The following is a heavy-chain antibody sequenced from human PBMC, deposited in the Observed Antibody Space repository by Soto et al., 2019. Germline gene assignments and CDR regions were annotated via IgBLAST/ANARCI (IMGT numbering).Heavy chain of an antibody. CDR1: GGSFXGYY. J-gene: IGHJ4*02. Sequence: SETLSLTCAVYGGSFXGYYWSWIRQPPGKGLEWIGEINHSGSTNYNPSLKSRVTISVDTSKNQFSLKLSSVTAADTAVYYCARAIRGYSGYDFDYWGQGTLVTVSS. CDR2: INHSGST. V-gene: IGHV4-34*01. D-gene: IGHD5-12*01. CDR3: ARAIRGYSGYDFDY.